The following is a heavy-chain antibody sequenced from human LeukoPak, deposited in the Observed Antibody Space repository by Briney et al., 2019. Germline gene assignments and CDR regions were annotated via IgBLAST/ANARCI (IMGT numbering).Heavy chain of an antibody. CDR1: GGSISSSSYY. Sequence: PSETLSLTCTVSGGSISSSSYYWGWIRQPPGTGLEWIGSIYYSGSTYYNPSLKSRVTISVDTSKNQFSLKLSSVTAADTAVYYCARLWDIVVVPAANFDYWGQGTPVTVSS. D-gene: IGHD2-2*01. V-gene: IGHV4-39*01. CDR3: ARLWDIVVVPAANFDY. J-gene: IGHJ4*02. CDR2: IYYSGST.